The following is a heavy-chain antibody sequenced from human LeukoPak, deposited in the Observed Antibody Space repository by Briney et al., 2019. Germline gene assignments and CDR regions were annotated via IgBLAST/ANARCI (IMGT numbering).Heavy chain of an antibody. J-gene: IGHJ5*02. CDR1: GHTLTELS. CDR2: INPNSGGT. Sequence: AASVKVSCKISGHTLTELSIHWVRQAPGQGLEWMGWINPNSGGTNYAQKFQGRVTMTRDTSISTAYMELSRLRSDDTAVYYCARSYGSEWLLYEGANWFDPWGQGTLVTVSS. V-gene: IGHV1-2*02. D-gene: IGHD3-3*01. CDR3: ARSYGSEWLLYEGANWFDP.